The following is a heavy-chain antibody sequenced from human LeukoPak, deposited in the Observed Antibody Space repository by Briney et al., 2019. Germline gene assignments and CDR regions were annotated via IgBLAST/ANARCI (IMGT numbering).Heavy chain of an antibody. CDR1: GHPFTSYY. J-gene: IGHJ5*02. D-gene: IGHD1-26*01. Sequence: ASVKVSCTASGHPFTSYYIHWVRQAPGQGLKWMGIIDPSGVGTTYAQEFQGRVTMTRDTPTNTVYMEVSSLRSEDTAIYYCARDKVGNNWFDHWGQGTLVTVSS. V-gene: IGHV1-46*01. CDR3: ARDKVGNNWFDH. CDR2: IDPSGVGT.